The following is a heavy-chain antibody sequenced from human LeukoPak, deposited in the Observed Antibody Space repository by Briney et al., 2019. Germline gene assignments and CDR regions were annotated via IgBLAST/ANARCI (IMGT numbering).Heavy chain of an antibody. V-gene: IGHV4-59*12. D-gene: IGHD4-17*01. Sequence: SETLSLTCTVSGGSISSYYWSWIRQPPGKGLEWIGYIYYSGSTNYNPSLKSRVTISVDTSKNQFSLKLSSVTAADTAVYYCARGPSTVTSDLYYFDYWGQGTLVTVSS. CDR2: IYYSGST. CDR3: ARGPSTVTSDLYYFDY. CDR1: GGSISSYY. J-gene: IGHJ4*02.